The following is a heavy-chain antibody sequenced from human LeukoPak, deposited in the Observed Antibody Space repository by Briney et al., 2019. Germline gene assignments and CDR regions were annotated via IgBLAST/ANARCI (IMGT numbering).Heavy chain of an antibody. Sequence: GGSLRLSCAASGFTVSSNYMSWVRQAPGKGLEWVSVIYSGGSTYYADSVKGRFTISRDNSKNTLYLQMNSLRAEDTAVYYCARESVDDAFDIWGQGTMVTVSS. CDR3: ARESVDDAFDI. V-gene: IGHV3-53*01. CDR2: IYSGGST. CDR1: GFTVSSNY. J-gene: IGHJ3*02.